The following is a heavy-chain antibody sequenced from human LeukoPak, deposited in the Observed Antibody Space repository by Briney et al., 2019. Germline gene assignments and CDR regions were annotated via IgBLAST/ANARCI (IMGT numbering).Heavy chain of an antibody. V-gene: IGHV3-30*03. Sequence: GGSLRLSCAASGFTVSSNHMIWVRQAPGKGLEWVAVISSDESNKYYADSVKGRFTISRDNSKNTLYLQMNSLRPEDTAVYYCARDGPNIVVAGYFDYWGQGTLVTVSS. CDR3: ARDGPNIVVAGYFDY. D-gene: IGHD6-19*01. CDR1: GFTVSSNH. J-gene: IGHJ4*02. CDR2: ISSDESNK.